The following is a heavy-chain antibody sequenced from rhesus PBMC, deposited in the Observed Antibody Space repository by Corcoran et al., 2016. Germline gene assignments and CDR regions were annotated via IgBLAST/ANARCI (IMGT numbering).Heavy chain of an antibody. CDR2: INGNRCST. J-gene: IGHJ4*01. CDR3: AREDSNYCDY. D-gene: IGHD4-23*01. CDR1: GASISSYW. V-gene: IGHV4-80*01. Sequence: QVQLQESGPGLVKPSETLSLSCAVSGASISSYWWSWIRQPPGKGLKWIGEINGNRCSTYYNASITSRVTISTAASKNQFSLRLNSVTSADTAVYYCAREDSNYCDYWGQGVLVTVSS.